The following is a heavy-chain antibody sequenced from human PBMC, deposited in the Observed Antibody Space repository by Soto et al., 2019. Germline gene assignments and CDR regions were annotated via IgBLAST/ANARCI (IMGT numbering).Heavy chain of an antibody. CDR3: ARGVRQLERRNYYYCCMDV. V-gene: IGHV1-8*01. D-gene: IGHD1-1*01. CDR1: GYTFTSYD. Sequence: APVKVSCKASGYTFTSYDINWVRQATGQGLEWMGWMNPNSGNTGYAQKFQGRVTMTRNTSISTAYMELSSLRSEDTAVYYCARGVRQLERRNYYYCCMDVWGKGTTVTVSS. CDR2: MNPNSGNT. J-gene: IGHJ6*03.